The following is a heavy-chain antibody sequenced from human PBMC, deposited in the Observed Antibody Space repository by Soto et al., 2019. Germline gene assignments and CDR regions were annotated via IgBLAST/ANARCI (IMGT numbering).Heavy chain of an antibody. V-gene: IGHV4-30-2*01. CDR1: GGSISSGGYS. D-gene: IGHD1-26*01. CDR2: IYHSGST. Sequence: SETLSLTCAVSGGSISSGGYSWSWIRQPPGKGLEWIGYIYHSGSTYYNPSLKSRVTISVDRSKNQFSLKLSSVTAADTAVYYCARGYAGSTRGFDYWGQGTLVTVSS. CDR3: ARGYAGSTRGFDY. J-gene: IGHJ4*02.